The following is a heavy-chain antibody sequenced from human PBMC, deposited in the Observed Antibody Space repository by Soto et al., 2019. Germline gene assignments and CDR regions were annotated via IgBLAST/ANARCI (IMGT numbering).Heavy chain of an antibody. J-gene: IGHJ3*02. CDR3: AXXYXXXXXXXXXFXX. CDR1: GGTFSSYT. V-gene: IGHV1-69*02. Sequence: QVQLVQSGAEVKKPGSSVKVSCKASGGTFSSYTISWVRQAPGQGLEWMGRIIPILGIANYAQKFQGRVTITADKSTSXAXMELXXLXXXXTXXXXCAXXYXXXXXXXXXFXXXGQGTMVTVSS. CDR2: IIPILGIA.